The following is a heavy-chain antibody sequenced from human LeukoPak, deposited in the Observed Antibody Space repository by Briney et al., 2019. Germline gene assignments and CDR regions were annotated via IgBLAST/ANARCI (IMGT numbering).Heavy chain of an antibody. Sequence: PGGSLRLSCAASGFSFSDYYMSWIRQAPGKGLEWVSHISGSANTRSDADSVRGRFVISRDNAKKSVYLQMNSLRVEDTAIYFCARRRPSDYFVSWGQGTLVTVSS. J-gene: IGHJ4*02. CDR2: ISGSANTR. CDR1: GFSFSDYY. V-gene: IGHV3-11*04. D-gene: IGHD6-6*01. CDR3: ARRRPSDYFVS.